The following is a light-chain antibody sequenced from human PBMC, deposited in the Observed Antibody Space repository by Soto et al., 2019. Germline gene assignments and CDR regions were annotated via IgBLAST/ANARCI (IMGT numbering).Light chain of an antibody. V-gene: IGKV1-12*01. CDR2: AAS. CDR1: QGISSW. J-gene: IGKJ2*01. CDR3: QQANSFPRT. Sequence: DIQMTQSPSSVSASIGDRVTITCRASQGISSWLAWYQQKPGNAPKLLIYAASSVQGGVPSRFSGGGSGTDFTLTINNLQPEDFATYYCQQANSFPRTFGQGTKLEIK.